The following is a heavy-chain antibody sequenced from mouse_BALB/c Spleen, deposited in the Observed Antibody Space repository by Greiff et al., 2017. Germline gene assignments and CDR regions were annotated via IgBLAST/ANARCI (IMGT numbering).Heavy chain of an antibody. D-gene: IGHD2-1*01. CDR3: ERDKGNSDGCAMDD. CDR2: INSNGGST. J-gene: IGHJ4*01. CDR1: GFTFSSYG. V-gene: IGHV5-6-3*01. Sequence: EVKVVESGGGLVQPGGSLKLSCAASGFTFSSYGMSWVRQTPDKRLELVATINSNGGSTYYPDSVKGRFTISRDNAKNPLYLQMSSLKSEATAMYYGERDKGNSDGCAMDDWGQGTAVTVSS.